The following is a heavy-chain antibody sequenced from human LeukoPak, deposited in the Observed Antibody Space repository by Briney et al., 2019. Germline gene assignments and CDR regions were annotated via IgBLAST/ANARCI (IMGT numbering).Heavy chain of an antibody. CDR2: IYYSGNT. V-gene: IGHV4-59*12. D-gene: IGHD3-10*01. CDR1: GGSISSYY. Sequence: PSETLSLTCTVSGGSISSYYWSWIRQPPGKGLEWIGYIYYSGNTNYNPSLKSRVTMSVDTSKNQFSLKLSSVTAADTAVYYCARGRRFGESYYFDYWGQGTLVTVSS. CDR3: ARGRRFGESYYFDY. J-gene: IGHJ4*02.